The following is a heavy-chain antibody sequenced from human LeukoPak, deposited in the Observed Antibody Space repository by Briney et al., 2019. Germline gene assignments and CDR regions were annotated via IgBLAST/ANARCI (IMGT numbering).Heavy chain of an antibody. V-gene: IGHV4-34*01. CDR2: INHSGST. Sequence: MSSETLSLTCAVYGGSFSGYDWSWLRQPPGKGLEWIGEINHSGSTNYNPSLKSRVTVSLDTSKNQFSLKLSSVTAADTAVYYCARGPYSFGSGSYYKDWGQGTLVTVSS. CDR1: GGSFSGYD. CDR3: ARGPYSFGSGSYYKD. J-gene: IGHJ4*02. D-gene: IGHD3-10*01.